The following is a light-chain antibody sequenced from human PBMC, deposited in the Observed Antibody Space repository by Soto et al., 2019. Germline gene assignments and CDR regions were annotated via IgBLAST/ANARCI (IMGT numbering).Light chain of an antibody. V-gene: IGLV2-14*01. CDR3: SSYTSSSTLV. CDR1: SSDVGTYNY. CDR2: AVS. Sequence: QSVLTQPASVSASPGQSITISCTGTSSDVGTYNYVSWYQQHPGKAPKLMIYAVSNRPSGVSNRFSGSKSGNTASLTISGLQAEDEADYYCSSYTSSSTLVFGGGTKLTVL. J-gene: IGLJ2*01.